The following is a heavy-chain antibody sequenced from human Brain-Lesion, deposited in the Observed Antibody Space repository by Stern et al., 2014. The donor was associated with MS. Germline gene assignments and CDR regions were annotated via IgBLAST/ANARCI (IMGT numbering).Heavy chain of an antibody. V-gene: IGHV3-23*04. D-gene: IGHD6-13*01. Sequence: EVQLVQSGGGLVQPGGSLRLSCAASGFSFSIYALNWVRQAPGKGPEWVAAIRGRGDSAYFADSVNGRFTISRDNSKNTVYLQMNSLRADDMAVYYCAKGLRQQLVPFDYWGQGTLVSVSS. CDR2: IRGRGDSA. J-gene: IGHJ4*02. CDR3: AKGLRQQLVPFDY. CDR1: GFSFSIYA.